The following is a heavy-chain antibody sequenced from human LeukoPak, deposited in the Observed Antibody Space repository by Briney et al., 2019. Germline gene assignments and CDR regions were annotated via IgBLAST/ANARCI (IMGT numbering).Heavy chain of an antibody. J-gene: IGHJ4*02. CDR2: INHSGST. D-gene: IGHD1-1*01. Sequence: SETLSLTCTVSGGSISSYYWSWIRQPPGKGLEWIGEINHSGSTNYNPSLKSRVTISVDTSKNQFSLKLSSVTAADTAVYYCARFLTGNDFDYWGQGTLVTVSS. CDR3: ARFLTGNDFDY. V-gene: IGHV4-34*01. CDR1: GGSISSYY.